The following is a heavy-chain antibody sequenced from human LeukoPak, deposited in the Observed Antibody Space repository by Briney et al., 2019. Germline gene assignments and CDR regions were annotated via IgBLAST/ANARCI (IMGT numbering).Heavy chain of an antibody. D-gene: IGHD3-9*01. J-gene: IGHJ6*02. CDR2: IYYSGST. CDR1: GGSISSYY. CDR3: ARGPPVLRYFDWLSEWPNNNYGMDV. Sequence: SETLSLPCTVSGGSISSYYWSWIRQPPGKGLEWIGYIYYSGSTNCNPSLKSRVTISVDTSKNQFSLKLSSVTAADTAVYYCARGPPVLRYFDWLSEWPNNNYGMDVWGQGTTVTVSS. V-gene: IGHV4-59*01.